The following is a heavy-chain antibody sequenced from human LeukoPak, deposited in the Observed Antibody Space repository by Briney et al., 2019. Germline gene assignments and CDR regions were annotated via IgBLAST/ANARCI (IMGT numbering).Heavy chain of an antibody. D-gene: IGHD2-2*01. CDR3: AIVYCSSTSCFHWFDP. J-gene: IGHJ5*02. Sequence: ASVKVSCKASGYTFTSYGISWVRQAPGQGLEWMGWISAYNGNTNYAQKLQGRVTMTTDTSTSTAYMELRSLRSDGTAVYYCAIVYCSSTSCFHWFDPWGQGTLVTVSS. CDR1: GYTFTSYG. CDR2: ISAYNGNT. V-gene: IGHV1-18*01.